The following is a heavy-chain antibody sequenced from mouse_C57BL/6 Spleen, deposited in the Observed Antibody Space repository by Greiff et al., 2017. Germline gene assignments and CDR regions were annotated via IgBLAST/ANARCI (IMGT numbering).Heavy chain of an antibody. CDR3: ARGGYYDYDGSQSYFDY. V-gene: IGHV1-78*01. Sequence: VQLQQSDAELVKPGASVKISCKVSGYTFTDHTIHWMKQRPEQGLEWIGYIYPRDGSTKYNEKFKGKATLTADKSSSPAYMQLNSLTSEDSAVYFCARGGYYDYDGSQSYFDYWGQGTTLTVSS. CDR2: IYPRDGST. D-gene: IGHD2-4*01. CDR1: GYTFTDHT. J-gene: IGHJ2*01.